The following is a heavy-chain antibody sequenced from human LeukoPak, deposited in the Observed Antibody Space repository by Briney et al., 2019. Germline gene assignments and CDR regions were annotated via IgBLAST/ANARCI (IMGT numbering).Heavy chain of an antibody. CDR1: GGYINNYY. V-gene: IGHV4-59*01. D-gene: IGHD3-22*01. Sequence: SETLSLTCSVSGGYINNYYWSWIRQPPGKGLEWIGYIHLLRSTDYNPSLRSKVTISVDTSKNQFSLRLSSVTAADTAVYYCARYSYDSSGYYCRFDYWGQGTLVTVSS. J-gene: IGHJ4*02. CDR3: ARYSYDSSGYYCRFDY. CDR2: IHLLRST.